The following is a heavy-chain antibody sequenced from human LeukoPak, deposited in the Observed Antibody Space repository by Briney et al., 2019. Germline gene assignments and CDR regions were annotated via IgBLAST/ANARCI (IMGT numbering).Heavy chain of an antibody. CDR2: IYYSGSA. D-gene: IGHD3/OR15-3a*01. V-gene: IGHV4-61*01. J-gene: IGHJ4*02. Sequence: SETLSLTCTVSGGSISSSNYYWSWVRQPPGKGLEWIGFIYYSGSANYNPSLKSRVTISVDTSKNQFSLKLSSVTAADTAVYYCARVGAHSVDWYYFDYWGQGTLVTVSS. CDR1: GGSISSSNYY. CDR3: ARVGAHSVDWYYFDY.